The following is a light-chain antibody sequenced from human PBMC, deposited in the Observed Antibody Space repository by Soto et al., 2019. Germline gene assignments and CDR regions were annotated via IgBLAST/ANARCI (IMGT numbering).Light chain of an antibody. V-gene: IGKV3-11*01. J-gene: IGKJ5*01. Sequence: EIVLTHSPATLSLSPWEIATLSCGTSQSVSTFLAWYQQKPGLAPRLFIYDASNRATGVPARFSGSRSGTDFTLTISSLEPEDFAVYFCQQRSECPITFGHGTRLEIK. CDR2: DAS. CDR1: QSVSTF. CDR3: QQRSECPIT.